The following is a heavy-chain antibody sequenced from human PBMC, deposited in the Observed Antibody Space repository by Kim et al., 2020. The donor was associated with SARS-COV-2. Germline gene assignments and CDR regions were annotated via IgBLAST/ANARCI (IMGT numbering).Heavy chain of an antibody. V-gene: IGHV3-23*01. CDR2: ISGTGGST. Sequence: GGSLRLSCAASGFTFSNYGMSWVRQAPGKGLKWVSVISGTGGSTYYADSVKGRFTISRDNSKNTLFLQMNTLRAEDTAVYYCAKDYDSNFLLRTVDSWG. J-gene: IGHJ5*01. CDR1: GFTFSNYG. CDR3: AKDYDSNFLLRTVDS. D-gene: IGHD4-4*01.